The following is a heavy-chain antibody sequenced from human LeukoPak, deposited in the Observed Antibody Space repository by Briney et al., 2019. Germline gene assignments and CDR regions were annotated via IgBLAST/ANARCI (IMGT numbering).Heavy chain of an antibody. CDR2: ISYDGSNK. CDR1: GFTFNTYA. J-gene: IGHJ6*03. D-gene: IGHD1-1*01. Sequence: GGSLRLSCAASGFTFNTYAMDWVRQAPGKGLEWVAVISYDGSNKYYADSVKGRFTISRDNSKNTLYLQMNSLRPEDTAVYYCARDRQLYFYYYYMDVWGKGTTVTVSS. V-gene: IGHV3-30*01. CDR3: ARDRQLYFYYYYMDV.